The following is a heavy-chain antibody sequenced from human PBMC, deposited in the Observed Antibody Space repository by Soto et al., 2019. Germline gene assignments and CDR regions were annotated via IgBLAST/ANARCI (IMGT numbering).Heavy chain of an antibody. Sequence: DVQLVESGGGLVQPGRSLRLSCAASGFTFDDYAMHWVRQAPGKGLEWVSGISWNSGSIGYADSVKGRFTISRDNAKNSLYLQMNSLRAEDTALYYCAKGGYYYDSSGYYGWGQGTLVTVSS. CDR2: ISWNSGSI. CDR1: GFTFDDYA. J-gene: IGHJ4*02. D-gene: IGHD3-22*01. V-gene: IGHV3-9*01. CDR3: AKGGYYYDSSGYYG.